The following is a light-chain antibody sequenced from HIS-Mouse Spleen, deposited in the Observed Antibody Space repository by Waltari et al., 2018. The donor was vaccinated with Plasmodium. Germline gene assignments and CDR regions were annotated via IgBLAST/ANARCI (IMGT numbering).Light chain of an antibody. CDR1: QRVSSY. CDR3: QQRSNWPPLT. V-gene: IGKV3-11*01. Sequence: EIVLTQSPATLSLSPGERATLSCRASQRVSSYLAWYQQKPGQAPRLLIYDASNRATGIPARFRGSGSGTDFTLTISSLEPEDFAVYYCQQRSNWPPLTFGGGTKVEIK. CDR2: DAS. J-gene: IGKJ4*01.